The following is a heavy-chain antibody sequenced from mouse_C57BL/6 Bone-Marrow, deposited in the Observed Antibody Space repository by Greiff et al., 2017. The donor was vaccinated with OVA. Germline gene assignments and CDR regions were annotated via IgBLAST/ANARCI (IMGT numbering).Heavy chain of an antibody. CDR2: IDPETGGT. J-gene: IGHJ4*01. Sequence: QVQLQQSGAELVRPGASVTLSCKASGYTFTDYEMHWVKQTPVHGLEWIGAIDPETGGTAYNQKFKGKAILTAAKSSSTAYMELRSLTSEDSAVYYCTRGYSNCYAMDYWGQGTSVTVSS. CDR3: TRGYSNCYAMDY. D-gene: IGHD2-5*01. CDR1: GYTFTDYE. V-gene: IGHV1-15*01.